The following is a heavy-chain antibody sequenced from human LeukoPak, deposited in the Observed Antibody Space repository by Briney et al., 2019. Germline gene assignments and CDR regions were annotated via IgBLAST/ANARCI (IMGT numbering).Heavy chain of an antibody. V-gene: IGHV1-2*06. J-gene: IGHJ3*02. CDR3: ARGGGPLMVYAIGAFDI. Sequence: GASVKVSCKASGYTFTGYYMHWVRQAPGQGLEWMGRIKPNSGGTNYAQKFQGRVTMTRDTSISTAYMELSRLRSDDTAVYYCARGGGPLMVYAIGAFDIWGQGTMVTVSS. D-gene: IGHD2-8*01. CDR1: GYTFTGYY. CDR2: IKPNSGGT.